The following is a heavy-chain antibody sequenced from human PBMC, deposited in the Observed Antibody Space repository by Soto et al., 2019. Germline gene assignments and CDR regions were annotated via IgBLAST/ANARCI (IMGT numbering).Heavy chain of an antibody. J-gene: IGHJ3*02. CDR1: GGSISSYY. Sequence: QVQLQESGPGLVKPSETLSLTCTVSGGSISSYYWSWIRQPPGKGLEWIGYIYYSGSTNYNPSLKSRVTISVDTSKNHFSLKLSSVTAADTAVYYCARATVGSSWDEDAFDIWGQGTMVTVSS. D-gene: IGHD6-13*01. CDR3: ARATVGSSWDEDAFDI. CDR2: IYYSGST. V-gene: IGHV4-59*01.